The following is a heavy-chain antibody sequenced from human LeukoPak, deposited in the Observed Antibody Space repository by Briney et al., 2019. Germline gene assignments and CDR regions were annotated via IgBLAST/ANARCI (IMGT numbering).Heavy chain of an antibody. Sequence: GESLRLSCAASGFTFSSYSMNWVRQAPGKGLEWVSSISSSSSYIYYADSVKGRFTISRDNAKNSLYLQMNSLRAEDTAIYYCARFTSGGSPGYWGQGTLVTVSS. CDR1: GFTFSSYS. D-gene: IGHD2-15*01. V-gene: IGHV3-21*01. J-gene: IGHJ4*02. CDR3: ARFTSGGSPGY. CDR2: ISSSSSYI.